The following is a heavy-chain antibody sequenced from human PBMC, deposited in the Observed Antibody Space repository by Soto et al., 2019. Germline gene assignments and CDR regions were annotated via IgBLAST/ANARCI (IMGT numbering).Heavy chain of an antibody. CDR2: ISSSSSYI. CDR3: ALRDYYGSGEPH. D-gene: IGHD3-10*01. CDR1: GFTFSIYS. Sequence: GGSLRLSCAAPGFTFSIYSMNWVRQAPGKGLEWVSSISSSSSYIYYADSVKGRFTISRDNAKNSLYLQMNSLRAEDTAVYYCALRDYYGSGEPHWGQGTLVTVSS. J-gene: IGHJ4*02. V-gene: IGHV3-21*01.